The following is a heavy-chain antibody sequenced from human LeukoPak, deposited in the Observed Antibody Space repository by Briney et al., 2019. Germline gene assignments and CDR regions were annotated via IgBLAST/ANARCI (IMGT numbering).Heavy chain of an antibody. CDR2: INPNSGGT. D-gene: IGHD5-18*01. CDR3: ATDLIYVDTAMVVRNY. Sequence: ASVKVSCKASGYTFTGYYMHWVRQAPGQGLEWMGRINPNSGGTNYAQKFQGRVTMTRDTSISTAYMELSRLRSEDTAVYYCATDLIYVDTAMVVRNYWGQGTLVTVSS. V-gene: IGHV1-2*06. J-gene: IGHJ4*02. CDR1: GYTFTGYY.